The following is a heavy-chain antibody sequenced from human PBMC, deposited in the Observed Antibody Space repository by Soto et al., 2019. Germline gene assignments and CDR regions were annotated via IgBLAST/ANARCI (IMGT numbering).Heavy chain of an antibody. V-gene: IGHV5-51*01. J-gene: IGHJ4*02. CDR3: ARLEYSYGSDYYFDY. D-gene: IGHD5-18*01. CDR2: IYPGDSDT. CDR1: GYSFTSYW. Sequence: GESLKISCKGSGYSFTSYWIGWVRQMPGKGLEWMGIIYPGDSDTRYSPSFQGQVTISADKSISTAYLQWSSLKASDTAMYYCARLEYSYGSDYYFDYRGQGTLVTVSS.